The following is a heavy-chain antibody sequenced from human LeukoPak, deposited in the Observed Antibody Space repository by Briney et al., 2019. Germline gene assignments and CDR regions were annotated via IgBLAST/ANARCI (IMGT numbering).Heavy chain of an antibody. CDR3: ASEAQIRFRNHYYGSGSY. V-gene: IGHV1-69*02. CDR1: GGTFSSYT. D-gene: IGHD3-10*01. CDR2: IIPIPGIA. J-gene: IGHJ4*02. Sequence: SVKISCKASGGTFSSYTISWGRHAPGQGLEWMGRIIPIPGIANYAHKFQGTVTIIADKSTSTAYMELSSLRAEDTAVYSCASEAQIRFRNHYYGSGSYWRGGTLVSVSS.